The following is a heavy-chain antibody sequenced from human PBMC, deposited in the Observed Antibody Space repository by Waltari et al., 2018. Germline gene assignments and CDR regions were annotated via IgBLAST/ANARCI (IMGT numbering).Heavy chain of an antibody. CDR1: GGSFSGYY. CDR3: ARGLIAAPYWAKRGWFDP. CDR2: INHSGST. J-gene: IGHJ5*02. D-gene: IGHD6-6*01. V-gene: IGHV4-34*01. Sequence: QVQLQQWGAGLLKPSETLSLTCAVYGGSFSGYYWSWIRQPPGKGLEWTGEINHSGSTNYNPSLKSRVTISVDTSKNQFSLKLSSVTAADTAVYYCARGLIAAPYWAKRGWFDPWGQGTLVTVSS.